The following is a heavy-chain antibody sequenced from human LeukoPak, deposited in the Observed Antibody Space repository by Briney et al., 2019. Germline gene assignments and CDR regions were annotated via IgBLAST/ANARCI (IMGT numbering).Heavy chain of an antibody. CDR1: GFTFSSYA. CDR2: ISGSGGRT. D-gene: IGHD2-21*02. V-gene: IGHV3-23*01. CDR3: AKDPSAYCGGDCYFMGARPNWFDP. J-gene: IGHJ5*02. Sequence: GGSLRLSCAASGFTFSSYAMSWVRQAPGKGLEWVSGISGSGGRTHSADSVKGRFTISRDNSKNTLYLQMNSLRAEDTAVYYCAKDPSAYCGGDCYFMGARPNWFDPWGQGTLVTVSS.